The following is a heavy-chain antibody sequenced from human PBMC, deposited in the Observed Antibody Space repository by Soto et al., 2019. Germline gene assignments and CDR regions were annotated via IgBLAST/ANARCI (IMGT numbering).Heavy chain of an antibody. J-gene: IGHJ4*02. CDR3: ARQAID. CDR2: ANNSGST. CDR1: GGSISDYY. Sequence: QVQLQESGPGLVKPSETLSLTCTVSGGSISDYYWSWFRQAPGKGLDWIGYANNSGSTNYNPSLLSRVTMSVDTSKSQFSLKLSSVTAADTAVYYCARQAIDWGQGTLVSVSS. V-gene: IGHV4-59*08.